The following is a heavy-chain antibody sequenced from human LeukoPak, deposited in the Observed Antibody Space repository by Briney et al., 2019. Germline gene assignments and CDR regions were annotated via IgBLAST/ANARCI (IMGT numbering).Heavy chain of an antibody. CDR3: ARDGGRDCSSTSCHDY. D-gene: IGHD2-2*01. CDR1: GFTFSSYE. CDR2: ISSSGSTI. V-gene: IGHV3-48*03. J-gene: IGHJ4*02. Sequence: PGGSLRLSCAASGFTFSSYEMNWVRQAPGKGLEWVSYISSSGSTIYYADSVKGRFTISRDNAKNSLYLQMNSLRAEDTAVYYCARDGGRDCSSTSCHDYWGQGTLVTVSS.